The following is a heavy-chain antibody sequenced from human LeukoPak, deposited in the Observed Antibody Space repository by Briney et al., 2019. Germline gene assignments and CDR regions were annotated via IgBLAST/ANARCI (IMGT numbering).Heavy chain of an antibody. Sequence: PSETLSLTCTVSGFTISSYDWSWLRQPPGKGLEWIGYINYSGSTNYYPSLKSRVTISVDTSKNQFSLKLSSVTAADTAVYYCARAMPFDPWGQGTLVTVSS. CDR3: ARAMPFDP. CDR1: GFTISSYD. V-gene: IGHV4-59*01. J-gene: IGHJ5*02. CDR2: INYSGST. D-gene: IGHD2-2*01.